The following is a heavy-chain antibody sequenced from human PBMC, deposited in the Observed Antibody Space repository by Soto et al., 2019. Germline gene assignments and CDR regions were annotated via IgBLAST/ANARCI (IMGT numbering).Heavy chain of an antibody. J-gene: IGHJ6*03. CDR1: GGSISSYY. Sequence: QVQLQESGPGLVKPSETLSLTCTVSGGSISSYYWSWIRQPPGKGLEWIGYIYYRGSTNYNPSLKSRVTISVDTSKNQFSLKLSSVTAADTAVYYCARDRDGGYCTNGVCSHYYMDVWGKGTTVTVSS. V-gene: IGHV4-59*01. CDR3: ARDRDGGYCTNGVCSHYYMDV. D-gene: IGHD2-8*01. CDR2: IYYRGST.